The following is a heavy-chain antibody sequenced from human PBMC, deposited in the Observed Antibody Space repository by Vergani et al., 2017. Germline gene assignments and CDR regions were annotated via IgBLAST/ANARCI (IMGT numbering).Heavy chain of an antibody. J-gene: IGHJ4*02. V-gene: IGHV3-33*01. CDR3: ARKKYYDSKDYYQVEPFDY. Sequence: QGQLVESGGGIVQPGRSLTLSCVASRSTFKTYGMHWVRQAPGKGLEWVGLIYYDGSNAYYADSVKGRFTISSDNSKNSVYLQMNSLRAEDTAIYYCARKKYYDSKDYYQVEPFDYWGQGTLVTVSS. CDR1: RSTFKTYG. D-gene: IGHD3-22*01. CDR2: IYYDGSNA.